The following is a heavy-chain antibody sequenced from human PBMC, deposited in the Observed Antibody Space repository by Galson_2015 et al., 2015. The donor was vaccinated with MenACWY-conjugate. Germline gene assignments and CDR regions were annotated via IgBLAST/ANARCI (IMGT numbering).Heavy chain of an antibody. D-gene: IGHD5-12*01. V-gene: IGHV1-18*01. Sequence: SVKVSCKASGYTFSSYGFSWVRQAPGQGLEWMGWISAYNGKTKYAEKVQGRVTMTTDTSTSTAYMELRSLGSDDTAVYYRARDEDDRYRPFEYWGSGNPGHRLL. CDR3: ARDEDDRYRPFEY. CDR1: GYTFSSYG. J-gene: IGHJ4*02. CDR2: ISAYNGKT.